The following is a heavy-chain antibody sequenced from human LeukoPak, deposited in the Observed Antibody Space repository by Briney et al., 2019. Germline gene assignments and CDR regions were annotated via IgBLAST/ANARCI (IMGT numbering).Heavy chain of an antibody. CDR3: AREPRLGYCGGGSCYSGVMGLLDY. D-gene: IGHD2-15*01. J-gene: IGHJ4*02. CDR2: ISSSGSTI. Sequence: PGGSLRLSCAASGFTFSDYYMSWIRQAPGKGLEWVSYISSSGSTIYYADSVKGRFTISRDNAKNSLYLQMNSLRAEDTAVYYCAREPRLGYCGGGSCYSGVMGLLDYWGQGTLVTVSS. V-gene: IGHV3-11*01. CDR1: GFTFSDYY.